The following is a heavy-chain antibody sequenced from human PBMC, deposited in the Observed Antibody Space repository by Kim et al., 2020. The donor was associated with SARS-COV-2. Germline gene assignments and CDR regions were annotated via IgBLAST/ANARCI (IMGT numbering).Heavy chain of an antibody. J-gene: IGHJ6*02. V-gene: IGHV3-21*06. CDR3: ARGAWFGELIGFDTDYHYGMDI. CDR2: ISSGATYI. D-gene: IGHD3-10*01. CDR1: GYIFSDYS. Sequence: GGSLRLSCVASGYIFSDYSMSWVRQAPGKGLEWVSFISSGATYIYYADSVKGRLTISRDNAKNSLYLQMNSLRVEDTTLYYCARGAWFGELIGFDTDYHYGMDIWGQGTTNTVSS.